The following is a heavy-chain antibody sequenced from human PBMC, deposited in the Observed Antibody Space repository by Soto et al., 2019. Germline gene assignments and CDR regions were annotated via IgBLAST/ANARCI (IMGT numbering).Heavy chain of an antibody. D-gene: IGHD3-22*01. CDR2: ITWDGDTT. CDR3: AKDLYYYGSSGPFDY. J-gene: IGHJ4*02. CDR1: GFTFDDYT. Sequence: PGGSLRLSCAASGFTFDDYTMHWARQAPGKGLEWLSLITWDGDTTYYADSVKGRFTISRDNSKNSLYLQINSLRTGDTALYYCAKDLYYYGSSGPFDYWGQGTLVTVSS. V-gene: IGHV3-43*01.